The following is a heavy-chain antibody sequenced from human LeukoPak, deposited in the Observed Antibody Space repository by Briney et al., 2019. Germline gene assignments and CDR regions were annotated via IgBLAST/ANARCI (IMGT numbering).Heavy chain of an antibody. Sequence: GESLKISCKASGYSFTTYWIGWVRQMPGKGLEWMGIIYPGDSDTRYRPSFQGQLTISADKSISTAHLQWNSLKASDTAMYYCARHGGYGGNQKAHFEYWGQGTLVTVSS. CDR3: ARHGGYGGNQKAHFEY. V-gene: IGHV5-51*01. J-gene: IGHJ4*02. CDR2: IYPGDSDT. CDR1: GYSFTTYW. D-gene: IGHD4-23*01.